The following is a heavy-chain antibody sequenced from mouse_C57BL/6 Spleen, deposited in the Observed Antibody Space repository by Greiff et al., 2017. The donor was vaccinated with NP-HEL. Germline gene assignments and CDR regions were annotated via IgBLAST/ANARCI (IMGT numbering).Heavy chain of an antibody. D-gene: IGHD1-1*01. CDR1: GYTFTEYT. V-gene: IGHV1-62-2*01. CDR3: ARHEDNYGSSYIYAMDY. CDR2: FYPGSGSI. J-gene: IGHJ4*01. Sequence: QVQLKESGAELVKPGASVKLSCKASGYTFTEYTIHWVKQRSGQGLEWIGWFYPGSGSIKYNEKFKDKATLPAAQSSSTVYMELSRLTSEDSAVYFCARHEDNYGSSYIYAMDYWGQGTSVTVSS.